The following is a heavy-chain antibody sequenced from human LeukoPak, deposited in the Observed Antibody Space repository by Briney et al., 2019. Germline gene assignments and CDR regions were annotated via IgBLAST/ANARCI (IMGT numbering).Heavy chain of an antibody. V-gene: IGHV3-74*01. D-gene: IGHD6-13*01. CDR2: INSDGSST. CDR3: ARGRAAASFSGPNWFDP. J-gene: IGHJ5*02. CDR1: GFTFSSYW. Sequence: PGGSLRLSCAASGFTFSSYWMHWVRQAPGKGLVWVSRINSDGSSTSYADSVKGRFTISRDNAKNTLYLQMNSLRAEDTAVYYCARGRAAASFSGPNWFDPWGQGTLVTVSS.